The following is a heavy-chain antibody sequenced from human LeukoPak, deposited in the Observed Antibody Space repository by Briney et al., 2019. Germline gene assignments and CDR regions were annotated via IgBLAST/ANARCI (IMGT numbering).Heavy chain of an antibody. V-gene: IGHV3-33*06. CDR2: IWYDGSNK. Sequence: RSGGSLRLSCAASGFTFSSYGMHWVRQAPGKGLEWVAVIWYDGSNKYYADSVKGRFTISRDNSKNTLYLQMNSLRAEDTAVYYCAKGYYYDSSGYCFDYWGQGTLVTVSS. J-gene: IGHJ4*02. D-gene: IGHD3-22*01. CDR3: AKGYYYDSSGYCFDY. CDR1: GFTFSSYG.